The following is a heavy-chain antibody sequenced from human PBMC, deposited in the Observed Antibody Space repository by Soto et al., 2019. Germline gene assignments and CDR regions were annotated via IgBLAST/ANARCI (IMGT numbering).Heavy chain of an antibody. CDR2: IYYSGST. V-gene: IGHV4-31*03. D-gene: IGHD4-17*01. CDR1: GGSISSGGYY. CDR3: ARAGDYKKLDY. Sequence: PSETLSLTCTVSGGSISSGGYYWSWIRQHPGRGLEWIGYIYYSGSTYYNPSLKSRVTISVDTSKNQFSLKPSSVTAADTAVYYCARAGDYKKLDYWGQGTLVTVSS. J-gene: IGHJ4*02.